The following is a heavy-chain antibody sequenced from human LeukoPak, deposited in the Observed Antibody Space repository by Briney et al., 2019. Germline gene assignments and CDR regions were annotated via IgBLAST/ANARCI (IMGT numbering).Heavy chain of an antibody. V-gene: IGHV4-4*07. Sequence: SETLSLTCTVSGGSISSYYWSWIRQPAGKGLEWIGRIYTSGSTNYNPSLKSRVTMSVDTSKNQFSLKLSSVTAADTAVYYCARMSPVVPAGPYYYYYYMDVWGKGTTVTVSS. CDR1: GGSISSYY. J-gene: IGHJ6*03. CDR3: ARMSPVVPAGPYYYYYYMDV. CDR2: IYTSGST. D-gene: IGHD2-2*01.